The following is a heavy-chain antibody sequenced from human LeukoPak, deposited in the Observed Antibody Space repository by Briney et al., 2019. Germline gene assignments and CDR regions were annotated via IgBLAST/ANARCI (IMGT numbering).Heavy chain of an antibody. CDR1: GYSISSGYY. D-gene: IGHD6-6*01. V-gene: IGHV4-38-2*02. CDR2: IYHSGST. J-gene: IGHJ6*03. Sequence: SETLSLTCTVSGYSISSGYYWGWIRQPPGKGLEWIGSIYHSGSTYYNPSLKSRVTISVDTSKNQFSLKLNSVTAADTAVYYCAREGSSSSHRGYYYYYYMDVWGKGTTVTVSS. CDR3: AREGSSSSHRGYYYYYYMDV.